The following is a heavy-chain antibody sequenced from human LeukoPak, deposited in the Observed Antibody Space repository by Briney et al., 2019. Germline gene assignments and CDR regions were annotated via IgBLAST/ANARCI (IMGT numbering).Heavy chain of an antibody. V-gene: IGHV4-59*01. J-gene: IGHJ2*01. D-gene: IGHD2-2*01. CDR3: ARVGCSSTSRYWPWYFDL. CDR2: IYYTGST. Sequence: SETLSLTCTVPGGSITSYYWTWIRQPPGKGLEWIGYIYYTGSTIYNPSLKSRVTMSIDTAKNQFSLNLISVTAADTAVYYCARVGCSSTSRYWPWYFDLWGRGTLVTVSS. CDR1: GGSITSYY.